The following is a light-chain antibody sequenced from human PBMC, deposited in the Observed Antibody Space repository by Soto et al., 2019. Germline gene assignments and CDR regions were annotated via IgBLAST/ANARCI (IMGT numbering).Light chain of an antibody. CDR3: GTYDSSLRDGV. CDR1: SSNIENYY. V-gene: IGLV1-51*01. CDR2: DNN. J-gene: IGLJ1*01. Sequence: QSVLTQPPSVSAAPGQKVTISCSGSSSNIENYYVSWYQQLPGTAPKLLIYDNNKRPSGIPDRLSGSKSGTSATLDITGLQTGDEADYYCGTYDSSLRDGVFGTGTKVTVL.